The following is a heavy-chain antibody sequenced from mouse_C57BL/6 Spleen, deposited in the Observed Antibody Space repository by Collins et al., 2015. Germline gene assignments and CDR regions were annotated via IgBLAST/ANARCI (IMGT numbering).Heavy chain of an antibody. CDR2: IYPGSGST. D-gene: IGHD1-1*01. CDR3: TRRLGSSPFDY. J-gene: IGHJ2*01. V-gene: IGHV1-55*01. CDR1: GYTFTSYW. Sequence: GASVKMSCKASGYTFTSYWITWVKQRPGQGLEWIGDIYPGSGSTNYNEKFKSKATLTVDTSSSTAYMQLSSLTSEDSAVYYCTRRLGSSPFDYWGQGTTLTVSS.